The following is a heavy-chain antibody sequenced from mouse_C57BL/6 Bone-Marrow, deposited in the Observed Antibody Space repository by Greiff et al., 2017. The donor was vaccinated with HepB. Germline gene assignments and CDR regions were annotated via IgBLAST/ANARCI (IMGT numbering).Heavy chain of an antibody. CDR3: ARFGESSKSYYDPLYWYFDV. D-gene: IGHD2-10*01. CDR1: GYTFTDYN. Sequence: LVKPGASVKIPCKASGYTFTDYNMDWVKQSHGKSLEWIGDINPNNGCTIYNQKFKGKATLNVDQSSSTAYIELRSLTSEDTAVYYCARFGESSKSYYDPLYWYFDVWGTGTTVTVSS. CDR2: INPNNGCT. V-gene: IGHV1-18*01. J-gene: IGHJ1*03.